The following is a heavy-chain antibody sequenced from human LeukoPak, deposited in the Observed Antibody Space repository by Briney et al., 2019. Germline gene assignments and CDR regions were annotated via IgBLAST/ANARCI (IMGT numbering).Heavy chain of an antibody. D-gene: IGHD3-10*01. J-gene: IGHJ5*02. Sequence: EESLKISCKGSGYSFTSYWIGWVRQMPGKGLEWMGIIYPGDSDTRYSPSFQGQVTISADKSISTAYLQWSSLKASDTAIYFCARRPSGSGLGFDPWGQGTLVTVSS. CDR2: IYPGDSDT. V-gene: IGHV5-51*01. CDR1: GYSFTSYW. CDR3: ARRPSGSGLGFDP.